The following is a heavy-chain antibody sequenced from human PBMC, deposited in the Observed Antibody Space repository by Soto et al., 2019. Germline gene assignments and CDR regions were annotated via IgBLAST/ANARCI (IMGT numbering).Heavy chain of an antibody. Sequence: QVQLQESGPGLVKPSQTLSLTCTVSGGSISSGGYYWSWIRQHPGKGLEWIGYIYYSGTTYYNPSPKSRVAISVDTSKDQFSLNLSSVTAADTAVYYCARSDGYNFDYWGQGTLVTVSS. CDR1: GGSISSGGYY. D-gene: IGHD5-12*01. CDR3: ARSDGYNFDY. CDR2: IYYSGTT. V-gene: IGHV4-31*03. J-gene: IGHJ4*02.